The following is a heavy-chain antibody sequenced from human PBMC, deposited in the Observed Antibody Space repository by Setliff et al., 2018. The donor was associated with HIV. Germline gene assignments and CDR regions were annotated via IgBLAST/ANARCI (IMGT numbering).Heavy chain of an antibody. Sequence: PSETLSLTCSVFGGSISTYSYYWGWVRQPPGMGLEWIGSIYHTANTHYSPSLETRVAIFVDTSKNQFSLRLSSVTAADSAMYYCVRHPREEPQRNYKFDSWGQGMLVTVSS. V-gene: IGHV4-39*01. D-gene: IGHD1-7*01. CDR2: IYHTANT. J-gene: IGHJ4*02. CDR1: GGSISTYSYY. CDR3: VRHPREEPQRNYKFDS.